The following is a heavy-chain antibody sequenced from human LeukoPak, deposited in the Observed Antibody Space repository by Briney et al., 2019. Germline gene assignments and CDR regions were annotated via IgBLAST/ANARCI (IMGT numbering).Heavy chain of an antibody. CDR2: IYYSGST. CDR1: GGSISSYY. D-gene: IGHD5-24*01. V-gene: IGHV4-59*01. CDR3: ARVRDGYITD. J-gene: IGHJ4*02. Sequence: SETLSLTCTVSGGSISSYYWSWIRQPPGKRLEWIGYIYYSGSTNYNPSLKSRVTISVDTSKNQFSLKLSSVTAADTAVYYCARVRDGYITDWGQGTLVTVSS.